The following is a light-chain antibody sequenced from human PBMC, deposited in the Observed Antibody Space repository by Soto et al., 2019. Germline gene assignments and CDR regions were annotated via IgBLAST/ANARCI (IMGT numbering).Light chain of an antibody. V-gene: IGKV1-27*01. J-gene: IGKJ1*01. CDR1: QGISNY. CDR3: QKYNSAPWT. Sequence: DIQMTQSPSSLSASVGDRVTITCRASQGISNYLAWYQQKPWKVPNLLIYAASTLQSRVPSRFSGSGSGTDFTLTISGLQPEDVATYYCQKYNSAPWTFGQGTKVEIK. CDR2: AAS.